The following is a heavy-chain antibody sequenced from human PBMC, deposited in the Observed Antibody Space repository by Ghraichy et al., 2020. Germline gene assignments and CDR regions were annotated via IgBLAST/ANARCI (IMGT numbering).Heavy chain of an antibody. V-gene: IGHV4-34*01. CDR1: GGSFSGYY. CDR3: ARGPYGDSSFDY. J-gene: IGHJ4*02. Sequence: SETLSLTCAVYGGSFSGYYWSWIRQPPGKGLEWIGEINHSGSTNYNPSLKSRVTISVDTSKNQFSLKLSSVTAADTAVYYCARGPYGDSSFDYWGQGTLVTVSS. CDR2: INHSGST. D-gene: IGHD4-17*01.